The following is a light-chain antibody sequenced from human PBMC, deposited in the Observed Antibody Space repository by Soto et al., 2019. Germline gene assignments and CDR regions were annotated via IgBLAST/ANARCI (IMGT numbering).Light chain of an antibody. CDR2: AAS. V-gene: IGKV1-39*01. Sequence: DIQMTQSPSSLSASVGDRVTITCRASQSIVTYLNWYLQKPGKAPKLPIYAASNLQSGVPSRFSGSGSGTDFTLTISSLQPEDFATYFCQQSYSTPPWTFGQGTKVDNK. J-gene: IGKJ1*01. CDR3: QQSYSTPPWT. CDR1: QSIVTY.